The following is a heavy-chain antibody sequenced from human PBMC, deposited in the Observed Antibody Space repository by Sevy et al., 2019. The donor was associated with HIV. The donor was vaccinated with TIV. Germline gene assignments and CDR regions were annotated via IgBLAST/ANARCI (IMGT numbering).Heavy chain of an antibody. J-gene: IGHJ4*02. Sequence: ASVKVSCKVSGYTLTELSMHWVRQAPGKGLEWVGGFDPEDGETIYAQKFQGRVTMTEDTSTDNAYMELSSLRSEDTAVYYCATEQGYGGWYLDYWGQGTLVTVSS. V-gene: IGHV1-24*01. CDR3: ATEQGYGGWYLDY. CDR1: GYTLTELS. CDR2: FDPEDGET. D-gene: IGHD5-12*01.